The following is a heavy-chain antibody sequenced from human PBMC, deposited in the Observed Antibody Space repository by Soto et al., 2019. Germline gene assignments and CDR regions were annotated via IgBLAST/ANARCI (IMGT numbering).Heavy chain of an antibody. CDR3: ARALGHYYYYGMDV. D-gene: IGHD7-27*01. CDR2: ISSSGSTI. J-gene: IGHJ6*02. Sequence: RLSCAASGFTFSSYEMNWVRQAPGKGLEWVSYISSSGSTIYYADSVKGRFTISRDNAKNSLYLQMNSLRAEDTAVYYCARALGHYYYYGMDVWGQGTTVTVSS. V-gene: IGHV3-48*03. CDR1: GFTFSSYE.